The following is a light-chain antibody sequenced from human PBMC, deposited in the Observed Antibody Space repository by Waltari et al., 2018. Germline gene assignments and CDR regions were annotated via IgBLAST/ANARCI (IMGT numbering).Light chain of an antibody. V-gene: IGKV3-15*01. CDR1: QSVSSN. CDR2: GAS. J-gene: IGKJ1*01. Sequence: EIVMTQSPATLSVSPGERATLSCRASQSVSSNLAWYQQKPGQAPRLLIYGASTRATGIPARVSGSGSGTEFTLTISSLQSEDFAVYYWQQYNNWPSWTFGQGTKVEIK. CDR3: QQYNNWPSWT.